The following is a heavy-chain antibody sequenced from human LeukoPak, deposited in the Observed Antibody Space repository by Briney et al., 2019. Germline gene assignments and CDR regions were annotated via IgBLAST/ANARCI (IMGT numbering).Heavy chain of an antibody. CDR2: INHSGST. V-gene: IGHV4-34*01. CDR3: AREASRGSNY. D-gene: IGHD2-2*01. CDR1: GGSFSGYY. Sequence: SETLSLTCAVYGGSFSGYYWSWIRQPPGKGLEWIGEINHSGSTYYNPSLKSRVTISVDRSKNQFSLRLSSVTAADTAVYYCAREASRGSNYWGQGTLVTVSS. J-gene: IGHJ4*02.